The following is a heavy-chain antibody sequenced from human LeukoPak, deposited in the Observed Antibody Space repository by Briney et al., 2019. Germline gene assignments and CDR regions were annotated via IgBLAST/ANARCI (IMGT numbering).Heavy chain of an antibody. CDR3: ARSPRGYSGYESRYYFDY. CDR2: IYYSGST. Sequence: SETLSLTCTVSGDSISSSSYYWGWIRQPPGKGLQWIGSIYYSGSTYYNPSLKSRVTISVDTSKNQFSLKLSSVTAADTAVYYCARSPRGYSGYESRYYFDYWGQGTLVTVSS. J-gene: IGHJ4*02. D-gene: IGHD5-12*01. V-gene: IGHV4-39*01. CDR1: GDSISSSSYY.